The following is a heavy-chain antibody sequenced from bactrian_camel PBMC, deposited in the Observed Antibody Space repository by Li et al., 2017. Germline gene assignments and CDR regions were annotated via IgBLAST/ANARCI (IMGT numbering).Heavy chain of an antibody. CDR1: GFTFKTAA. Sequence: VQLVESGGGLVQPGGSVKLSCQCSGFTFKTAAMSWVRQAPGKGLERVATLSTEGVTTAYADFVKGRFTVSRDNSANTLYLQLNGLKTEDTAMYYCASNTDPSDQYLYAQYYYWGQGTQVTVS. CDR2: LSTEGVTT. J-gene: IGHJ4*01. CDR3: ASNTDPSDQYLYAQYYY. D-gene: IGHD1*01. V-gene: IGHV3S42*01.